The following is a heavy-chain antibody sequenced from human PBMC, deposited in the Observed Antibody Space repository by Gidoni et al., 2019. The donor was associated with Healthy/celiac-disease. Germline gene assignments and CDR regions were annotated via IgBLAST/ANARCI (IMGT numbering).Heavy chain of an antibody. Sequence: EVQLVESGGGLVQPGGSLRLSCSASGFTFSSYAMHWVRQAPGKGLEYVSAISSNGGSTYYADSVKGRFTIARDNSKNTLYLQMSSLRAEDTAVYYCVKDGGDSSGYYYYYYYGMDVWGQGTTVTVS. D-gene: IGHD3-22*01. CDR3: VKDGGDSSGYYYYYYYGMDV. J-gene: IGHJ6*02. V-gene: IGHV3-64D*06. CDR1: GFTFSSYA. CDR2: ISSNGGST.